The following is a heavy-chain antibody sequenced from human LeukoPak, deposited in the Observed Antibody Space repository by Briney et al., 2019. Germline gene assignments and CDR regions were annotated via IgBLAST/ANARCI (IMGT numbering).Heavy chain of an antibody. V-gene: IGHV4-30-4*01. CDR1: GGSISSGDYY. J-gene: IGHJ4*02. Sequence: SETLSLTCTVSGGSISSGDYYWSWIRQPPGKGLEWIGYIYYSGSTYYNPSLKSRVTISVDTSKNQFSLKLSSVTAADTAVYYCARGGQYSGSYSFDNWGQGTLVTVSS. CDR3: ARGGQYSGSYSFDN. CDR2: IYYSGST. D-gene: IGHD1-26*01.